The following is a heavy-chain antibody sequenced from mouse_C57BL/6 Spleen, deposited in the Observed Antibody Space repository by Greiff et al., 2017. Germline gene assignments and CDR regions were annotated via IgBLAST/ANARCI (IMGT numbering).Heavy chain of an antibody. CDR3: ARATVVAKDY. CDR2: IDPSDSET. V-gene: IGHV1-52*01. Sequence: VKLQQPGAELVRPGSSVKLSCKASGYTFTSYWMHWVKQRPIQGLEWIGNIDPSDSETHYNQKFKDKATLTVDKSSSTAYMQLSSLTSEDSAVYYCARATVVAKDYWGQGTTLTVSS. D-gene: IGHD1-1*01. CDR1: GYTFTSYW. J-gene: IGHJ2*01.